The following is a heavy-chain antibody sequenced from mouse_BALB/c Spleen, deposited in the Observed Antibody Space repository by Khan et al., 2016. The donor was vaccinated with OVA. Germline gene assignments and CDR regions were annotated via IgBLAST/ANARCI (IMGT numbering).Heavy chain of an antibody. D-gene: IGHD2-14*01. CDR3: ARIFIGTTDYAMDY. CDR1: GFSLTSYG. CDR2: IWSGGST. J-gene: IGHJ4*01. V-gene: IGHV2-2*02. Sequence: VQLQESGPGLVQPSQSLSITCTVSGFSLTSYGVHWVRQSPGKGLEWLGVIWSGGSTDYNAAFISRLSISKDNSKSQVFFKMNSLQANDKATYYCARIFIGTTDYAMDYWGQGTSVTVSS.